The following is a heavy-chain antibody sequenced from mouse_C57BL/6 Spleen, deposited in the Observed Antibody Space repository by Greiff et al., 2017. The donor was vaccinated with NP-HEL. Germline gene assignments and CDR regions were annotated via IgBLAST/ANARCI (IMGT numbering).Heavy chain of an antibody. Sequence: EVQVVESGGDLVKPGGSLKLSCAASGFTFSSYGMSWVRQTPDKRLEWVATISSGGSYTYYPDSVKGRFTISRDNAKNTLYLQMSSLKSEDTAMYYCARSAHAMDYWGQGTSVTVSS. CDR1: GFTFSSYG. CDR2: ISSGGSYT. J-gene: IGHJ4*01. V-gene: IGHV5-6*01. D-gene: IGHD6-1*01. CDR3: ARSAHAMDY.